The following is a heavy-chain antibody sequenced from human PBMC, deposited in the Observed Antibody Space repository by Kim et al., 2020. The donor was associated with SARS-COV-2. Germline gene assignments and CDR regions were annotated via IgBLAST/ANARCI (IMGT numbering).Heavy chain of an antibody. CDR3: AMVNVWEGLGFFDV. J-gene: IGHJ3*01. D-gene: IGHD2-8*01. CDR1: SGSISTNNW. Sequence: SETLSLTCSVSSGSISTNNWWSWVRQTPGKWLEWFGESYHTGTTRYNPSLKRRITILLDSSNNQFSLRLTSVTAADTALYYCAMVNVWEGLGFFDVGGHDKVVTVSS. CDR2: SYHTGTT. V-gene: IGHV4-4*02.